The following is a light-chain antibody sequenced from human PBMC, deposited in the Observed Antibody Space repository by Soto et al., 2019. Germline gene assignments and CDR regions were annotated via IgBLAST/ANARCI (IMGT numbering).Light chain of an antibody. J-gene: IGKJ5*01. CDR1: QSVSSSY. V-gene: IGKV3-20*01. CDR3: QQYGSTPLLT. CDR2: GAS. Sequence: EIVLTQSPGTLSLSPGERATLSCRASQSVSSSYLACYQQQPGQAPLLLIYGASSSATNIPARCSGSGSGGDFTLTISRLEADDVAAYYCQQYGSTPLLTFGQGTRLEIK.